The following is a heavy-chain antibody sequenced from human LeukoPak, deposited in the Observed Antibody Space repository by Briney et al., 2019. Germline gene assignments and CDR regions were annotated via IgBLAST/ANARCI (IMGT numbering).Heavy chain of an antibody. V-gene: IGHV4-4*07. CDR3: TREAGNTQYFDY. Sequence: PSETLSLTCTVSGGSISSYYWSWIRQPAGKGLEWIGRIYISGSTNYNPSLKSRVTMSVDTSKNQFSLKLSSVTAADTAMYYCTREAGNTQYFDYWGQGTLVTVSS. J-gene: IGHJ4*02. CDR2: IYISGST. CDR1: GGSISSYY. D-gene: IGHD1-1*01.